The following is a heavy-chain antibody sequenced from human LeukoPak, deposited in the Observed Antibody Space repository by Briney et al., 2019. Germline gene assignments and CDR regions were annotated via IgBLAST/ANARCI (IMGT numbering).Heavy chain of an antibody. D-gene: IGHD3-10*01. CDR1: GGSISSYY. CDR3: ARAVRRYYPFDY. Sequence: PSETLSPTCTVSGGSISSYYWSWIRQPPGKGLEWIGYIYTSGSTNYNPSLKSRVTISVDTSKNQFSLKLSSVTAADMAVYYCARAVRRYYPFDYWGQGTLVTASS. V-gene: IGHV4-4*09. CDR2: IYTSGST. J-gene: IGHJ4*02.